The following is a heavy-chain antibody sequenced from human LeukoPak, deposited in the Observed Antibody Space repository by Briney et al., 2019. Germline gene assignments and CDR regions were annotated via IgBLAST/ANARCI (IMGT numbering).Heavy chain of an antibody. CDR3: ARSTELWFGELLWGYFDY. J-gene: IGHJ4*02. Sequence: SETLSLTCTVSGGSISSYYWSWIRQPPGKGLEWIGYIYYSGSTNYNPSLKSRVTISVDTSKNQFSLKLSSVTAADTAVYYCARSTELWFGELLWGYFDYWGQGNLVTVSS. V-gene: IGHV4-59*01. D-gene: IGHD3-10*01. CDR2: IYYSGST. CDR1: GGSISSYY.